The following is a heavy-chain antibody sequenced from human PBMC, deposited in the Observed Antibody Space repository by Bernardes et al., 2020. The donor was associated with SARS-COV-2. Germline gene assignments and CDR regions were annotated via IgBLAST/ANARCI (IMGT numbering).Heavy chain of an antibody. J-gene: IGHJ6*02. Sequence: ASVKVSCKVSGYTLTELSMHWVRQAPGKGLEWLGGFDSDLGATIYAQKFQGRVTMTEDTSTHTAYMELSSLRSEDTAVYYCASEAPLSCTGSTCYIRGVGNYGMDVWGRGTTVTVS. CDR1: GYTLTELS. D-gene: IGHD2-8*02. CDR3: ASEAPLSCTGSTCYIRGVGNYGMDV. CDR2: FDSDLGAT. V-gene: IGHV1-24*01.